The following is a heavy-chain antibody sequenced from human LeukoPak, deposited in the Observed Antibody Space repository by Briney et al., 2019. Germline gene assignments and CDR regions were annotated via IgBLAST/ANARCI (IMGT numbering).Heavy chain of an antibody. V-gene: IGHV4-59*01. J-gene: IGHJ4*02. D-gene: IGHD2-21*01. CDR3: ARGGKGFPLGLRFDY. CDR2: IYFSGST. CDR1: GGSISGYY. Sequence: PETLSLTCTVSGGSISGYYWTWIRQPPGKGLEWIGYIYFSGSTNYNPSLKSRVTISVDTSKNQFSLNLTSVTAADTAVYYCARGGKGFPLGLRFDYWGQGSLVTVSS.